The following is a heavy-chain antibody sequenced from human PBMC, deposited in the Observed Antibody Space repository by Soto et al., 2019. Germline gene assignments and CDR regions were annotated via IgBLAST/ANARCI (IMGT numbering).Heavy chain of an antibody. CDR2: ILKDGSKN. D-gene: IGHD3-22*01. CDR1: GFTFTKYG. J-gene: IGHJ4*02. CDR3: VRDDTSGYYYVDY. V-gene: IGHV3-30*03. Sequence: QVPLEEFGGGVVQPGRSLRLSCAASGFTFTKYGMHWVRQAPGKGLEWVALILKDGSKNYYADSVKGRFTVSRDNSENTLYLQMNSLRAEDTALYYCVRDDTSGYYYVDYWGQGTLVTVSS.